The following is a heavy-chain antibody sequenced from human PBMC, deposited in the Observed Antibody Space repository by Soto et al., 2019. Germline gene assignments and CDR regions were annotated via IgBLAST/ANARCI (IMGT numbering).Heavy chain of an antibody. CDR3: ARAVGMVALDH. Sequence: QVQLVQSGTEEKKPGASVKISCKASGYIFTRHDIHWVRQAPGQSLEWMGWMNRHTGNTRCSREFQERISFTRDTAATPAYRDLSSLMAEDTAVYFCARAVGMVALDHWGQGTVVSVSS. J-gene: IGHJ4*02. CDR1: GYIFTRHD. D-gene: IGHD3-10*01. V-gene: IGHV1-3*05. CDR2: MNRHTGNT.